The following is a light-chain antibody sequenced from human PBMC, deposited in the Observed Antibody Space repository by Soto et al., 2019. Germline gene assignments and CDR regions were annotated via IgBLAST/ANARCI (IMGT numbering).Light chain of an antibody. CDR1: QSISSW. CDR2: KAS. CDR3: QQYDNYPYT. V-gene: IGKV1-5*03. Sequence: DIQLTQSPSTLSASVGDRVTITCRASQSISSWLAWYQQKPGKAPKILIYKASSLESGVPSRFSSSGSGTEFTLTISSLQPDDFATYYCQQYDNYPYTFGQGSKLEIK. J-gene: IGKJ2*01.